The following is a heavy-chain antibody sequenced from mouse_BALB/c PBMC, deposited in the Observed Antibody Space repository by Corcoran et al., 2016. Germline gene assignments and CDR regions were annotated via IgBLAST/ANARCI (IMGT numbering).Heavy chain of an antibody. D-gene: IGHD1-1*01. CDR2: IWWEDDK. J-gene: IGHJ3*01. V-gene: IGHV8-8*01. CDR3: ARMSITTVEYAY. CDR1: GFPLSTSGMG. Sequence: QVTLKESGPGILQPSQTLSLTCSVPGFPLSTSGMGGGWIRQPSGKGLEWLAHIWWEDDKRYNPALKSRLTISKDTSSNQVFLKIASVDTAGTATYYCARMSITTVEYAYWGQGTLVTVSA.